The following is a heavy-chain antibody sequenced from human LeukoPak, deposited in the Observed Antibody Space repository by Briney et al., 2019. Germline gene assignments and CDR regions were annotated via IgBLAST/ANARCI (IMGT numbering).Heavy chain of an antibody. J-gene: IGHJ5*02. D-gene: IGHD3-10*01. CDR1: GFTFTNYW. Sequence: GGTLRLSCAASGFTFTNYWMHWVRQDPGKGLVWISRINSDGSSSSYADSVKGRFTISRDNAKNTLYLQMNSLRAEDTAVYYCARGIDRGFGSGFDPWGQGTLVTVSS. CDR3: ARGIDRGFGSGFDP. CDR2: INSDGSSS. V-gene: IGHV3-74*01.